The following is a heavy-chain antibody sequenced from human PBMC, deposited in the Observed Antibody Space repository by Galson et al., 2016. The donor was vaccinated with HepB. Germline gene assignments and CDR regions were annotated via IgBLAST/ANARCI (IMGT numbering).Heavy chain of an antibody. CDR2: IFYSGST. J-gene: IGHJ6*02. CDR3: ARGQDMGV. Sequence: ETLSLTCTVSGGPINPYYWSWIRQPPGKGLEWIGYIFYSGSTNYNPSLKSRVTISRDTSKGQFSLKLNSVTAADTAVYYCARGQDMGVWGQGTTVTVSS. V-gene: IGHV4-59*01. CDR1: GGPINPYY.